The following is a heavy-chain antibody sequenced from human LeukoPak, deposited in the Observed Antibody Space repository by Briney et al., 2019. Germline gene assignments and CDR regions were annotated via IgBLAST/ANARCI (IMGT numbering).Heavy chain of an antibody. D-gene: IGHD2-15*01. CDR2: IRSKADGGTS. J-gene: IGHJ4*02. Sequence: GGSLRLSCAAAGFSFSDAWMNWVRQAPGKGLEWVGQIRSKADGGTSESTARVKGRFTISRDDSHDTLYLQLNSLHPEATAMYYCTTRSPARYCSDGACYSSADYWGQGTLVTVSS. V-gene: IGHV3-15*07. CDR3: TTRSPARYCSDGACYSSADY. CDR1: GFSFSDAW.